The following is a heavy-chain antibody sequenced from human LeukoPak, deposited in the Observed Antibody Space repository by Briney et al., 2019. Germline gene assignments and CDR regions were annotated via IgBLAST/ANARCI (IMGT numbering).Heavy chain of an antibody. CDR2: IYYKGST. D-gene: IGHD1-26*01. Sequence: SETLSLTCTVSGGSIRSSSYYWGWIRQTPGKGLEWIGSIYYKGSTYYNPSLKSRVTTSLDTSKNLFSLKLNSVTAADTAVYYCARVGGSYSGRRIFDYWGQGTLVTVSS. V-gene: IGHV4-39*07. CDR1: GGSIRSSSYY. CDR3: ARVGGSYSGRRIFDY. J-gene: IGHJ4*02.